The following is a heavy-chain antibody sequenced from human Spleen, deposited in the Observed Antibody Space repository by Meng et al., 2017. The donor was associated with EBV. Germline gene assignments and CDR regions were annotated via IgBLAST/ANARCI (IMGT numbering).Heavy chain of an antibody. J-gene: IGHJ2*01. CDR1: GGSFSDYY. D-gene: IGHD4-17*01. CDR2: ISPGGST. CDR3: ARDNGDYLGSNWYFDL. V-gene: IGHV4-34*01. Sequence: QGELKQVGAGLFKPSETLSLTCAVYGGSFSDYYWSWIRQTPGKGLEWIGEISPGGSTDYNASLKSRVTISADTSKKQFSLKLSSVTAADTAVYYCARDNGDYLGSNWYFDLWGRGTLVTVSS.